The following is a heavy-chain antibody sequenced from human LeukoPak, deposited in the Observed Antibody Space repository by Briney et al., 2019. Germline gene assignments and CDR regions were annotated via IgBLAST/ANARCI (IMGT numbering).Heavy chain of an antibody. J-gene: IGHJ4*02. D-gene: IGHD6-13*01. CDR1: GFTFSSYW. Sequence: GGSPRLSCAASGFTFSSYWMSWVRQAPGKGLEWVANIKQDGSEKYYVDSVKGRFTISRDNAKNSLYLQMNSLGAEDTAVYYCAREGRGSSSWYFLFDYWGQGTLVTVSS. V-gene: IGHV3-7*01. CDR3: AREGRGSSSWYFLFDY. CDR2: IKQDGSEK.